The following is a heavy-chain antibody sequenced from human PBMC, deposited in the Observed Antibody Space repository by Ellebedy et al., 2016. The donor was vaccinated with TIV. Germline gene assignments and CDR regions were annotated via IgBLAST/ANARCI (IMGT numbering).Heavy chain of an antibody. V-gene: IGHV1-8*03. D-gene: IGHD4-17*01. CDR2: MNPNSGNT. CDR3: ARRVYDYGDPNELFDI. J-gene: IGHJ3*02. Sequence: ASVKVSCKASGGTFSSYAISWVRQAPGQGLEWMGWMNPNSGNTGYAQKFQGRVTITRDTSASTAYMELSSLRSEDTAVYYCARRVYDYGDPNELFDIWGQGTMVTVSS. CDR1: GGTFSSYA.